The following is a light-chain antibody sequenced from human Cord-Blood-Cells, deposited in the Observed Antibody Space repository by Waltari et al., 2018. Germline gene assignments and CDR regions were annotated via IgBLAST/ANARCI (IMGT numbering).Light chain of an antibody. CDR3: QTWGTGIQV. CDR1: SGHSSYA. Sequence: QLVLTQSPSASASLGASVKLPCTLRSGHSSYAIAWHQQQPEKGPRYLMKLNSDGSHSKGDGIPDRFSGSSSGAERYLTISSLQSEDEADYYCQTWGTGIQVFGTGTKVTVL. V-gene: IGLV4-69*01. CDR2: LNSDGSH. J-gene: IGLJ1*01.